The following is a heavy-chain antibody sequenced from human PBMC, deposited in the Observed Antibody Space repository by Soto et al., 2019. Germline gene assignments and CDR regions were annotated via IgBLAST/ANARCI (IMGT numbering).Heavy chain of an antibody. CDR1: GFTFSSHD. V-gene: IGHV3-23*01. D-gene: IGHD6-19*01. CDR2: ITSSGDGT. CDR3: GMPVALLAYEY. J-gene: IGHJ4*02. Sequence: EVQLLESGGGLVQPGGSLRLSCAASGFTFSSHDMSWVRQAPGKGLEWVSAITSSGDGTRYADPVKGRFSISRDNSKDTLFLQMNNLRAEVTAIYYCGMPVALLAYEYRGQGTLVTVSS.